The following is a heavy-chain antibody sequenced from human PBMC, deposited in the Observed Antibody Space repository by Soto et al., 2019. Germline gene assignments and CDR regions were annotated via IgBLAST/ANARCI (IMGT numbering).Heavy chain of an antibody. CDR2: ISSSSSTI. CDR1: GFTFSSYS. Sequence: GGSLRLSCAASGFTFSSYSMNWVRQAPGKGLEWVSYISSSSSTIYYADSVKGRFTISRDNAKNSLYLQMNSLRAEDTAVYYCARDYVTIFGVFGYWGQGTLVTVSS. D-gene: IGHD3-3*01. J-gene: IGHJ4*02. V-gene: IGHV3-48*01. CDR3: ARDYVTIFGVFGY.